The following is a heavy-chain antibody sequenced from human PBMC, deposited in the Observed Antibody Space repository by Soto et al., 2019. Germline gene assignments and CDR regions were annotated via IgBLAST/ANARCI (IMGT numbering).Heavy chain of an antibody. CDR3: ARATGDCSSTSCYLVTDYYYYYGMDV. CDR1: GGSVSSGSYY. Sequence: SLTCTVSGGSVSSGSYYWSWTRQPPGKGLEWIGYIFYSGSTNYNPSLKSRVTISVDTSKNQFSLKLSSVTAADTAVYYCARATGDCSSTSCYLVTDYYYYYGMDVWGQGTTVTVSS. CDR2: IFYSGST. J-gene: IGHJ6*02. V-gene: IGHV4-61*01. D-gene: IGHD2-2*01.